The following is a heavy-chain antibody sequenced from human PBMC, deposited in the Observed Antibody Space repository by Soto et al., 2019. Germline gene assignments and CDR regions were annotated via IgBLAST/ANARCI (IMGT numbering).Heavy chain of an antibody. Sequence: ASVKVACKASGYTFTSYYMHWVRQAPGQGLEWMGIINPSGGSTSYAQKFQGRVTMTRDTSTSTVYMELSSLRSEDTAVYYCAKDENLLLPEAWGQGTLVTVSS. CDR3: AKDENLLLPEA. V-gene: IGHV1-46*01. CDR2: INPSGGST. J-gene: IGHJ5*02. CDR1: GYTFTSYY. D-gene: IGHD2-15*01.